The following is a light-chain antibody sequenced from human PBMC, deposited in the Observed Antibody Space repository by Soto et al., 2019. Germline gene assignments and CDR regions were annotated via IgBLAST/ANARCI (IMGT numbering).Light chain of an antibody. Sequence: DIQMTQSPSPLSASVGDRVTITCRASQSVSKFLNWYQQKPGQAPRLLIYTTSTLQSGVPSRFSGGVSGTEYTLTISGLLPEDFATHYCQQTFSVPYTFGQGTQLDVK. CDR3: QQTFSVPYT. J-gene: IGKJ2*01. V-gene: IGKV1-39*01. CDR1: QSVSKF. CDR2: TTS.